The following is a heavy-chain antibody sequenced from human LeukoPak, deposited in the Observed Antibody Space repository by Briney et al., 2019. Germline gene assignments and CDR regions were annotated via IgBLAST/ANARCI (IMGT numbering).Heavy chain of an antibody. D-gene: IGHD3-16*01. CDR2: VYHSGRT. Sequence: SETLSLTCTVSVGSIRPAFWSSVPQAPQKGLEWIGYVYHSGRTNVGPSLKSRVTISVDMSQNQISLKLTSVTAADTSLYYCANMGDHCDGSSTYDPNWFYLWGQGILVTVSS. V-gene: IGHV4-59*01. J-gene: IGHJ5*02. CDR1: VGSIRPAF. CDR3: ANMGDHCDGSSTYDPNWFYL.